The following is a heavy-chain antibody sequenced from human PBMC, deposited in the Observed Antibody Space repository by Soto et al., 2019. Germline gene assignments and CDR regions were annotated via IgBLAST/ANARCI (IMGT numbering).Heavy chain of an antibody. CDR1: GFTFSSYS. V-gene: IGHV3-21*01. CDR2: ISSASTSI. Sequence: EVQLVESGGGLVKPGGSLRLSCAASGFTFSSYSMNWVRQAPGKGLEWVSSISSASTSIYYADSVKGRFTISRDNAKNSLYLQMNSLGAEDTAVYYCARARGSATAYDDYWGQGTLVTVSS. CDR3: ARARGSATAYDDY. J-gene: IGHJ4*02. D-gene: IGHD2-15*01.